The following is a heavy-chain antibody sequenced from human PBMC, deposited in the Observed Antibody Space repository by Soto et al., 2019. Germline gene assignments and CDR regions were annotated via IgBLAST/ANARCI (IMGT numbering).Heavy chain of an antibody. V-gene: IGHV3-74*01. CDR1: GFTFSRYW. D-gene: IGHD2-15*01. Sequence: EVQLVESGGGLVQPGGSLRLSCAASGFTFSRYWMHWVRQAPGKGLVWVSRIKSDGSSTDYADSVKGRFTISRDNAKNTLYLQMSSLRAEDTAVYYCARGGSSSVYIGLDYWGQGTLVTVSS. CDR3: ARGGSSSVYIGLDY. CDR2: IKSDGSST. J-gene: IGHJ4*02.